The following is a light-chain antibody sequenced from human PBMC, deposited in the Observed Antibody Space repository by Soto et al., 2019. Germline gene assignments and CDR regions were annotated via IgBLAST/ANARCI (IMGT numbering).Light chain of an antibody. CDR2: AAS. V-gene: IGKV1-39*01. J-gene: IGKJ2*01. CDR1: QSISSY. Sequence: DIQMTQSPSSLSASVGDRVTITCRASQSISSYLNWYQQKPGKAPKLLIYAASSLQSGVPSRFSGSGSGTDFTLTISSLQPEDFETYDCQQSYSTPYTFGRGTKLEIK. CDR3: QQSYSTPYT.